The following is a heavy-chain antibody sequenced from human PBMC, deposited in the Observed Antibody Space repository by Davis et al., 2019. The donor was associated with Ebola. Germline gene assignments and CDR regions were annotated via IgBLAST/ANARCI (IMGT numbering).Heavy chain of an antibody. CDR1: GFTFGDYA. CDR3: AKDRGGIVARTGVWFY. J-gene: IGHJ4*02. Sequence: GESLKISCTASGFTFGDYAMSWVRQAPGKGLEWVSAISGSGGSTYYADSVKGRFTISRDNSKNTLYLQMNSLRVEDTAVYYCAKDRGGIVARTGVWFYWGQGTLVTVSS. V-gene: IGHV3-23*01. CDR2: ISGSGGST. D-gene: IGHD6-6*01.